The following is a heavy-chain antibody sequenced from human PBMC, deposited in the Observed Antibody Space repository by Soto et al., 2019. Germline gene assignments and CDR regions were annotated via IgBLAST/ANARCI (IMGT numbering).Heavy chain of an antibody. Sequence: QITLKESGTTLVKPTQTLTLTCTFSGFSLSTSGVGVGWIRQFPGEALEWLAVIYWDGDQRYSPSLKSRLTSTKDTSKNQVVLKMTNMDPVDTATYYCTRTLWFGELSWGQGTLVTVSS. D-gene: IGHD3-10*01. V-gene: IGHV2-5*02. J-gene: IGHJ4*02. CDR2: IYWDGDQ. CDR3: TRTLWFGELS. CDR1: GFSLSTSGVG.